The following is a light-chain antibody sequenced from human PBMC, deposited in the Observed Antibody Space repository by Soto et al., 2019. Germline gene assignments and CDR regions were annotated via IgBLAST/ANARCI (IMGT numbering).Light chain of an antibody. V-gene: IGKV3-15*01. Sequence: EIVVTQSPATLSVSPGETATLSCRASQSVSPHLAWFQQRPGQAPRLLIYEASTRATGVPARFSPSGSGTEFTLTINSLQSEDFAVYYCQQYHIWYTFGQGTELEIK. CDR2: EAS. J-gene: IGKJ2*01. CDR3: QQYHIWYT. CDR1: QSVSPH.